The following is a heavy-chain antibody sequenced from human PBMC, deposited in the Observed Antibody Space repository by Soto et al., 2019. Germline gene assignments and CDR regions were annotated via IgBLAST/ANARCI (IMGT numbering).Heavy chain of an antibody. V-gene: IGHV5-51*01. CDR1: GFHFPTFW. CDR3: ATAFIQLFDY. D-gene: IGHD5-18*01. Sequence: PGESLKISCKHSGFHFPTFWIAWVRQMPGKGLEWMGTIYPDDSDTRYSPSFQGQVTISADKSIQTAYLQWGSLKASDSALYYCATAFIQLFDYWGQGTLVTVSS. CDR2: IYPDDSDT. J-gene: IGHJ4*02.